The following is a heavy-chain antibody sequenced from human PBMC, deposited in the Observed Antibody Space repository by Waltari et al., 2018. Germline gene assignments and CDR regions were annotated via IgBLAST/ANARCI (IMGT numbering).Heavy chain of an antibody. V-gene: IGHV3-30*01. CDR3: ARGDCSSTSCYSLES. CDR2: ISSDGTNK. Sequence: QVHLVESGGGVVQSGKSLRLSCAASGFTIKDFAMHWVRQAPGQGLEWCSVISSDGTNKYYADSVKGRFTISRDNSGGTLYLQMNSLRPQDTAIYFCARGDCSSTSCYSLESWGHGTLVTVS. D-gene: IGHD2-2*01. J-gene: IGHJ1*01. CDR1: GFTIKDFA.